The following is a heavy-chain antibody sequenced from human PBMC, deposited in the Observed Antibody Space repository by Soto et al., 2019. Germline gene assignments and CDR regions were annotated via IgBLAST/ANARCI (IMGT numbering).Heavy chain of an antibody. V-gene: IGHV3-30*18. CDR1: GFSFSRYG. Sequence: GSLRLSCAASGFSFSRYGIHWVRQAPGKGLEWVAVISYDESTTFYADSVKGRFTISRDNSKNTLFLQMNSLRPEDTAVYYCSKAMIGSYDSDAFDVWGQGTMVTVSS. CDR3: SKAMIGSYDSDAFDV. CDR2: ISYDESTT. D-gene: IGHD3-22*01. J-gene: IGHJ3*01.